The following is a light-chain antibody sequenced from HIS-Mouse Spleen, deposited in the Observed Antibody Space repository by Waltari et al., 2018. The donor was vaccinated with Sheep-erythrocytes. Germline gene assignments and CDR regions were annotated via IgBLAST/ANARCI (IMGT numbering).Light chain of an antibody. Sequence: EIVLTQSPATLSLSPGESAPLSCRASQSVSSYLAWYQQKPGQARRLLIYEASNRATGIPARFSGSGSGTDFTLTISSLEPEEFAVYYSKKRSHWYTFGQGTKLEIK. CDR1: QSVSSY. J-gene: IGKJ2*01. CDR2: EAS. CDR3: KKRSHWYT. V-gene: IGKV3-11*01.